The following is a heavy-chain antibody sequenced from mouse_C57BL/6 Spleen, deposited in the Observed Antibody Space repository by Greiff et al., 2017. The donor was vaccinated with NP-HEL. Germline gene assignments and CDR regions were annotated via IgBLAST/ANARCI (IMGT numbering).Heavy chain of an antibody. CDR2: IDPSDSYT. J-gene: IGHJ2*01. D-gene: IGHD1-1*01. CDR1: GYTFTSYW. V-gene: IGHV1-50*01. Sequence: VQLQQPGAELVKPGASVKLSCKASGYTFTSYWMQWVKQRPGQGLEWIGAIDPSDSYTNYNQKFKGKATLTVDTSSSTAYLQLSSLTSEDSAVYYCARYGSSYNDWGQGTTLTVSS. CDR3: ARYGSSYND.